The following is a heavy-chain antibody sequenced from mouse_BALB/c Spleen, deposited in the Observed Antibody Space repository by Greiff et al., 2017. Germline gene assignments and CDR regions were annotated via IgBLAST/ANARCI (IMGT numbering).Heavy chain of an antibody. Sequence: DVKLVESGGDLVKPGGSLKLSCAASGFTFSSYGMSWVRQTPDKRLEWVATISSGGSYTYYPDSVKGRFTISRDNAKNTLYLQMSSLKSEDTAMYYCARRGYDGNYFDYWGQGTTLTVSS. CDR2: ISSGGSYT. V-gene: IGHV5-6*02. D-gene: IGHD2-3*01. CDR3: ARRGYDGNYFDY. CDR1: GFTFSSYG. J-gene: IGHJ2*01.